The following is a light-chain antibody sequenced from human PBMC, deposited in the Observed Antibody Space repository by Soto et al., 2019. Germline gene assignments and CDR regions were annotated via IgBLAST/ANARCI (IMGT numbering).Light chain of an antibody. CDR3: QQYDNLPIT. Sequence: DIQMTQSPSSLSASVGDRVTITCQASQDISNYLNWYQQKPGKAPKLLIYDASNLETGVPSRFSGSGSGTDFTFTISSLQPEDIATYYCQQYDNLPITFSQGTRLEMK. CDR2: DAS. V-gene: IGKV1-33*01. CDR1: QDISNY. J-gene: IGKJ5*01.